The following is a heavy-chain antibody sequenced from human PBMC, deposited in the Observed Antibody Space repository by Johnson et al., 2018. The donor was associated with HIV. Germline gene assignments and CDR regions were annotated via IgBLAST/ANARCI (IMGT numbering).Heavy chain of an antibody. CDR2: IGTAGDT. CDR3: ARAYGDYEDAFDI. Sequence: EVQLVESGGGLVQPGASLTLACAATGFTFSTYDMHWVRQVTGKSLEWVSAIGTAGDTYYPGSVKGRFTISRENAKNSLYLQMNSLRAGDTAVYYCARAYGDYEDAFDIWGQGTMVTVSS. CDR1: GFTFSTYD. J-gene: IGHJ3*02. V-gene: IGHV3-13*01. D-gene: IGHD4-17*01.